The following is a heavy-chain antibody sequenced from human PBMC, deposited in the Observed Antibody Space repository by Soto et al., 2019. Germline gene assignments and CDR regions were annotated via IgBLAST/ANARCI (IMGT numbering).Heavy chain of an antibody. CDR1: GFSFSSYG. Sequence: QVQLVESGGGVVQPGRSLRLSCAASGFSFSSYGMHWVRQAPGEGLEWVAVIWYDGSNKYYGDSVKGRFTISRDNSKNTLYLQMNSLRAEDTAVYYCARSPPGVAGRYYFDYWGQGTLITVSS. J-gene: IGHJ4*02. V-gene: IGHV3-33*01. CDR2: IWYDGSNK. D-gene: IGHD6-6*01. CDR3: ARSPPGVAGRYYFDY.